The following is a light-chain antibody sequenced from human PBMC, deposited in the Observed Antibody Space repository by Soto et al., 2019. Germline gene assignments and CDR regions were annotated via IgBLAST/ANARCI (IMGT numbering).Light chain of an antibody. CDR3: QQYDSDSWT. CDR2: DVS. J-gene: IGKJ1*01. V-gene: IGKV1-5*01. CDR1: QSVSNW. Sequence: DIQMAQSPSTLSASVGERVTITGRASQSVSNWLAWYQQKPGKAPKLLIYDVSSLESGVPSRFSGSGSGTEFILTISSLQPDDFATYYCQQYDSDSWTFDQGTKVDIK.